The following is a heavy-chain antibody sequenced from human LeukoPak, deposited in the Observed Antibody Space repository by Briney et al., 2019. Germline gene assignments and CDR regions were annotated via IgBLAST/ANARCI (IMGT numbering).Heavy chain of an antibody. V-gene: IGHV4-34*01. D-gene: IGHD5-24*01. CDR3: ARGRARGPGWLQSGLDI. Sequence: SETLSLTCAVYGGSFSGYYWSWIRQPPGKGLEWIGEINHSGCTNYNPSLKSRVTISVDTSKNQFSLKLSSVTAADTAVYYCARGRARGPGWLQSGLDIWGQGTMVTVSS. CDR2: INHSGCT. J-gene: IGHJ3*02. CDR1: GGSFSGYY.